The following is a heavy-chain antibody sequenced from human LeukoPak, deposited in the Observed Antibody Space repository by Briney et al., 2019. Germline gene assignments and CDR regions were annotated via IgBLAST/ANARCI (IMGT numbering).Heavy chain of an antibody. Sequence: ASVKVSCKASGYTFTSYYRHWVRQAPGQGLEWMGIINPSGGSTSYAQKFQGRVTMTRDTSTSTVYMELSSLRSEDTAVYYCARHLLIAAAGTLSWFDPWGQGTLVTVSS. V-gene: IGHV1-46*03. CDR1: GYTFTSYY. D-gene: IGHD6-13*01. J-gene: IGHJ5*02. CDR3: ARHLLIAAAGTLSWFDP. CDR2: INPSGGST.